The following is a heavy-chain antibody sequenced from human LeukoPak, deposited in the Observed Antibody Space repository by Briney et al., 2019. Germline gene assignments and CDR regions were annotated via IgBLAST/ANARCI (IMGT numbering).Heavy chain of an antibody. V-gene: IGHV4-59*01. Sequence: PSETLSLTCTVSGGSISSYYWSWIRQPPGKGLEWIGYIYYSGSTNYNPSLKSRVTISVDTSKNQFSLKLSSVTAADTAVYYCARGVQLERSDYWGQGTLVTVSS. J-gene: IGHJ4*02. CDR2: IYYSGST. CDR3: ARGVQLERSDY. D-gene: IGHD1-1*01. CDR1: GGSISSYY.